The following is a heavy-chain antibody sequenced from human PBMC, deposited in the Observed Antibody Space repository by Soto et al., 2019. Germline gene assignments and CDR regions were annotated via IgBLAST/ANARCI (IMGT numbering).Heavy chain of an antibody. CDR2: IYPGESDT. D-gene: IGHD2-2*01. Sequence: PGESLKISCQASGYSFSTYWIGWVRQMPGKGLEWMGIIYPGESDTRYSPSFQGQVTISTDNVISTAYVQWSSLEASDTAIYYCARVRSPGRTSPRQYFFDFWGQGTLVTVSS. V-gene: IGHV5-51*01. CDR3: ARVRSPGRTSPRQYFFDF. CDR1: GYSFSTYW. J-gene: IGHJ4*02.